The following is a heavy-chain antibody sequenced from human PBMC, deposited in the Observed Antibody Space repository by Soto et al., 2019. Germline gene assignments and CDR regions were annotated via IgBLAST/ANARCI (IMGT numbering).Heavy chain of an antibody. CDR1: GFTFSDHY. J-gene: IGHJ4*02. Sequence: GGSLRLSCAASGFTFSDHYMDWVRQAPGKGLEWVGRSRNKANSDTTEYAASVKGRFTISRDDSKNTLYLQMNSLKTEDTAVYYCTTWQVTPPYYFDYWGQGTLVTVSS. V-gene: IGHV3-72*01. CDR2: SRNKANSDTT. CDR3: TTWQVTPPYYFDY.